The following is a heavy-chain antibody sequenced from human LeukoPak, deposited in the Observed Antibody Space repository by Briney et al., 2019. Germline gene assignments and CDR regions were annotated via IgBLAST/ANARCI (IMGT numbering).Heavy chain of an antibody. CDR3: AKDTARGSGSFRPDY. Sequence: GGSLRLSCAASGFTFSSYGMHWVRQAPGKGLEWVAFIRYDGSNKYYADSVKGRFTISRDNSKNTLYLQMNSLRAEDTAVYYCAKDTARGSGSFRPDYWGQGTLVTVSS. CDR1: GFTFSSYG. CDR2: IRYDGSNK. J-gene: IGHJ4*02. V-gene: IGHV3-30*02. D-gene: IGHD3-10*01.